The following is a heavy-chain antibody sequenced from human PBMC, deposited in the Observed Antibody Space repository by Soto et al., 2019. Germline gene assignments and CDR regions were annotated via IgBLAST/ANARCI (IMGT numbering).Heavy chain of an antibody. Sequence: ASVKVSCKASGYTFTGYYMHWVRQAPGQGLEWLGWINPHSGATNYAQKLQGRVTMTTDTSTSTAYMELRSLRSDDTAVYYCARDYQGSTLDYWGQGTLVTVSS. V-gene: IGHV1-2*02. J-gene: IGHJ4*02. CDR3: ARDYQGSTLDY. CDR1: GYTFTGYY. CDR2: INPHSGAT. D-gene: IGHD3-16*02.